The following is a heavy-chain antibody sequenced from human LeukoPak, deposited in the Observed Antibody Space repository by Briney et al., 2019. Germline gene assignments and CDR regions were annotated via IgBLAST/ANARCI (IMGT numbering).Heavy chain of an antibody. J-gene: IGHJ3*02. CDR3: ARPNGYYGSDAFDI. CDR2: IYYSGST. D-gene: IGHD3-22*01. CDR1: GGSISSSSYY. V-gene: IGHV4-61*05. Sequence: SETLSLTCTVSGGSISSSSYYWGWIRQPPGKGLEWIGYIYYSGSTNYNPSLKSRVTISVDTSKNQFSLKLSSVTAADTAVYYCARPNGYYGSDAFDIWGQGTMVTVSS.